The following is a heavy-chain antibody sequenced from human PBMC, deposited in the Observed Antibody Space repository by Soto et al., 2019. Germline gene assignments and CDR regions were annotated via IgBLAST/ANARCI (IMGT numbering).Heavy chain of an antibody. J-gene: IGHJ3*02. CDR3: ARKAESYGFDI. V-gene: IGHV1-69*06. CDR2: IIPIFGTA. D-gene: IGHD3-10*01. Sequence: ASVKVSCKASGGTFSSYAISWVRQAPGQGLEWMGGIIPIFGTANYAQKFQGRVTITADKSTSTAYMELSSLRSEDTAVYYCARKAESYGFDIWGQGTLVTVSS. CDR1: GGTFSSYA.